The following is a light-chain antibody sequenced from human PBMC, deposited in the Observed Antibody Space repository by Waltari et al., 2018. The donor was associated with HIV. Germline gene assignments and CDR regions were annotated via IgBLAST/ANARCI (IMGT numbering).Light chain of an antibody. Sequence: QSALTQPASVSGSPGQSITFSCSGCSSDMRAYNFVSWYQQHPGKAPIIIIYEVSHAPSGVSDRFSGSSSGNTASLTSSGLQAEDEADYYCSSYTTRNTLLFGGGTRLTVL. CDR2: EVS. CDR3: SSYTTRNTLL. V-gene: IGLV2-14*01. CDR1: SSDMRAYNF. J-gene: IGLJ2*01.